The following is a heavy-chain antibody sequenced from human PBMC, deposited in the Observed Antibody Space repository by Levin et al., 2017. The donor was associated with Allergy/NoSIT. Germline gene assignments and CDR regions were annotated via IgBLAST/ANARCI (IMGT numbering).Heavy chain of an antibody. CDR1: GYTFTDYY. V-gene: IGHV1-2*02. Sequence: GESLKISCKTSGYTFTDYYIHWVRQAPGQGLEWMGWISPDSGGTNYAQKFQGRVTMTRDTSISTAYMELNRLRSDDTAVYYCARGGDGYGYWGQGTLVTVSS. J-gene: IGHJ4*02. D-gene: IGHD5-24*01. CDR2: ISPDSGGT. CDR3: ARGGDGYGY.